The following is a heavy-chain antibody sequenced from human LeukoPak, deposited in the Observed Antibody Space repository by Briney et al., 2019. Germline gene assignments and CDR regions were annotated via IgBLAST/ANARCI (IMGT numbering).Heavy chain of an antibody. J-gene: IGHJ3*02. CDR1: GGSISSYY. V-gene: IGHV4-59*08. CDR2: IYYSGST. CDR3: ARPLYCSSTSCYSPVDVFDI. D-gene: IGHD2-2*02. Sequence: SETLSLTCTVSGGSISSYYWSWIRQPPGKGLEWIGYIYYSGSTNYNPSLKSRVTISVDTSKNQFSLKLSSVTAADTAVYYCARPLYCSSTSCYSPVDVFDIWGQGTMVTVSS.